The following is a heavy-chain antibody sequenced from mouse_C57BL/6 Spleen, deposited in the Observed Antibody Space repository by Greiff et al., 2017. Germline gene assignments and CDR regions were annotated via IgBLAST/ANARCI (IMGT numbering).Heavy chain of an antibody. CDR1: GFTFSSYG. J-gene: IGHJ1*03. D-gene: IGHD2-3*01. V-gene: IGHV5-6*02. Sequence: DVMLVESGGDLVKPGGSLKLSCAASGFTFSSYGMSWVRQTPDKRLEWVATISSGGSYTYYPDSVKGRFTISRDNAKNTLYLQMSSLKSEDTAMYYCARHEDGYWYFDVWGTGTTVTVSS. CDR3: ARHEDGYWYFDV. CDR2: ISSGGSYT.